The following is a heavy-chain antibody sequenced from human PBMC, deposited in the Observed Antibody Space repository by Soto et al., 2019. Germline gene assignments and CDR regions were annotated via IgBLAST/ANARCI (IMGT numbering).Heavy chain of an antibody. V-gene: IGHV1-3*01. Sequence: ASVKVSCKASGYTFTSYAMHWVRQAPGQRLEWMGWINAGNGNTKYSQKFQGRVTITRDTSASTAYMELSSLRSEGTAVYYCARDGEGIGFLEWSNYYYYMDVWGKGTTVTVSS. D-gene: IGHD3-3*02. J-gene: IGHJ6*03. CDR2: INAGNGNT. CDR3: ARDGEGIGFLEWSNYYYYMDV. CDR1: GYTFTSYA.